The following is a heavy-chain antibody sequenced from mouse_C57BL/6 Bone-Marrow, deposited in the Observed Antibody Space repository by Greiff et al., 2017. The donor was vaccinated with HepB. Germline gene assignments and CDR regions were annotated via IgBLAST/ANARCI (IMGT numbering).Heavy chain of an antibody. V-gene: IGHV6-6*01. CDR3: TRGIFYLFWYFDV. D-gene: IGHD5-5*01. CDR1: GFTFSDAW. J-gene: IGHJ1*03. CDR2: IRNKANNHAT. Sequence: EVQLVESGGGLVQPGGSMKLSCAASGFTFSDAWMDWVRQSPEKGLEWVAEIRNKANNHATYYAESVKGRFTISRDDSKSSVYLQMNSLRAEDTGIYYCTRGIFYLFWYFDVWGTGTTVTVSS.